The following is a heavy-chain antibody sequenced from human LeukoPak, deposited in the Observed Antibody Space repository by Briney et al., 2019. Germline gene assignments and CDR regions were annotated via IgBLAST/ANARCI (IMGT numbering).Heavy chain of an antibody. V-gene: IGHV3-48*02. CDR1: GFAFSSYS. D-gene: IGHD3-10*01. CDR2: ISSSSSTI. J-gene: IGHJ3*02. CDR3: ARDLSGRYAFDI. Sequence: GGSLRLSCAASGFAFSSYSMIWVRQAPGKGLEWVSYISSSSSTIYYADSVKGRFTISRGNAKNSLYLQMNSLRDEDTAVYYCARDLSGRYAFDIWGQGTMVTVSS.